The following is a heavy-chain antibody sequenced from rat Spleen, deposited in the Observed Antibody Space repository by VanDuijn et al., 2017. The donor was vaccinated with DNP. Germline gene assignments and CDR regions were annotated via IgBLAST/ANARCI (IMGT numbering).Heavy chain of an antibody. CDR1: GYSITSSSR. J-gene: IGHJ2*01. CDR3: ARANIQRSFDY. Sequence: EVQLQESGPGLLKPSQSLSLTCSVTGYSITSSSRWNWIRKFPGNKLEWMGYINSAGSTDYNPSLKGQGSITRDTSKNQFFLQVNSVSMEDTATYYWARANIQRSFDYWGQGVTVTVSS. V-gene: IGHV3-3*01. CDR2: INSAGST. D-gene: IGHD1-6*01.